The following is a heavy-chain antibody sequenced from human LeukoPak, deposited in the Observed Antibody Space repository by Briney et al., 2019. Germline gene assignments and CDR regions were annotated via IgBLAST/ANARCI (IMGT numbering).Heavy chain of an antibody. Sequence: GASVKVSCKASGYTFTGYYMHWVRQAPGQGLEWMGWINPNSGGTNYAQKFQGRVTMTRDTSTSTVYMELSSLRSEDTAVYYCARGRGIAVAGTPYYFDYWGQGTLVTVSS. CDR3: ARGRGIAVAGTPYYFDY. V-gene: IGHV1-2*02. J-gene: IGHJ4*02. CDR1: GYTFTGYY. D-gene: IGHD6-19*01. CDR2: INPNSGGT.